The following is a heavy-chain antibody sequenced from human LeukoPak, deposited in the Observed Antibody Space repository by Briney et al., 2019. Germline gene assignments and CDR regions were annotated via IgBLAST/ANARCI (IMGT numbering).Heavy chain of an antibody. J-gene: IGHJ4*02. CDR1: GESFSGYY. CDR3: ARGGPGYSSSWYY. D-gene: IGHD6-13*01. V-gene: IGHV4-34*01. Sequence: SETLSLTCAVYGESFSGYYWSWIRQPPGKGLEWIGEINHSGSTNYNPSLKSRVTISVDTSKNQFSLKLSSVTAADTAVYYCARGGPGYSSSWYYWGQGTLVTVSS. CDR2: INHSGST.